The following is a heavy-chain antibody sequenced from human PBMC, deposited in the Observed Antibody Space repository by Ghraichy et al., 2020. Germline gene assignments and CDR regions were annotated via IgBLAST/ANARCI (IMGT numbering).Heavy chain of an antibody. Sequence: SETLSLTCAASGASINIYHWWFWFRQPPGKGLELIGEIAPSGTTDYNSSLKSRVTLSLDKSKNEFSLSLKSLTAADSAFYYCARGSARAAMEFWGQGTLVTVSS. CDR1: GASINIYHW. CDR2: IAPSGTT. D-gene: IGHD2-2*01. J-gene: IGHJ4*02. V-gene: IGHV4-4*02. CDR3: ARGSARAAMEF.